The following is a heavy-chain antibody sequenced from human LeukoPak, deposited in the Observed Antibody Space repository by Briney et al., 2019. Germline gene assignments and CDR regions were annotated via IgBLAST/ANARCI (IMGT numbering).Heavy chain of an antibody. D-gene: IGHD3-10*02. CDR3: AELGITMIGGV. CDR1: GFTFSSYE. J-gene: IGHJ6*04. CDR2: ISSSGSTI. V-gene: IGHV3-48*03. Sequence: GGSLRLSCAASGFTFSSYEMNWVRQAPGQGLGWVSYISSSGSTIYYADSVKGRFTTSRDNAKNSLYLQMNSLRAEDTAVYYCAELGITMIGGVWGKGTTVTISS.